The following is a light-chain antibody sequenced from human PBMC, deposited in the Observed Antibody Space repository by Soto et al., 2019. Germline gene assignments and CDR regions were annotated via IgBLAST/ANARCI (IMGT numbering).Light chain of an antibody. CDR3: QQYYTYPWT. CDR2: KAA. Sequence: DIQMTQSPSTLSASVGDRVTITCRASQSISSWLAWYQQRPGKAPKLLIYKAASLESGVPSRFSGSGSGTELTLTISSLHPDDFATYSCQQYYTYPWTFGPGTKVEIK. V-gene: IGKV1-5*03. J-gene: IGKJ1*01. CDR1: QSISSW.